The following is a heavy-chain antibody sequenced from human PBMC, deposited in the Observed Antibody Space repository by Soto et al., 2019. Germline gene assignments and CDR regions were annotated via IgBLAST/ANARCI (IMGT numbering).Heavy chain of an antibody. J-gene: IGHJ5*02. D-gene: IGHD3-3*01. V-gene: IGHV4-39*01. CDR3: ARHEDYDFWSGYYGFDP. CDR1: GGSISSSSYY. Sequence: PSETLSLTCTVSGGSISSSSYYWGWIRQPPGKGLEWIGSIYYSGSTYYNPSLKSRVTISVDTSKNQFSLKLSSVTAADTAVYYCARHEDYDFWSGYYGFDPWGQGTLVTVSS. CDR2: IYYSGST.